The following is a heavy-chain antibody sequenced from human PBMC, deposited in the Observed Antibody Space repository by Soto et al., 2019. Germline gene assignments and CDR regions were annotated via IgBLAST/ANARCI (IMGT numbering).Heavy chain of an antibody. D-gene: IGHD2-8*02. Sequence: PSETLSLTCTVSGDSITSSSHYWGWIRQPPGKGLECIANIYYDGNTYYNPSLKSRVTISLDTSKNQFSLRLTSVTAADTAVYYCARDKITGLFDYWGQGTLVTVSS. V-gene: IGHV4-39*02. CDR1: GDSITSSSHY. CDR2: IYYDGNT. CDR3: ARDKITGLFDY. J-gene: IGHJ4*02.